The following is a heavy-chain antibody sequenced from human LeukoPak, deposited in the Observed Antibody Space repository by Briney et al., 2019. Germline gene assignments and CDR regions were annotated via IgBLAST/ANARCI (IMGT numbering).Heavy chain of an antibody. CDR3: ARDQPRNYYDSSGYYPARHY. Sequence: ASVKVSCTASGYTFTSYGISWVRQAPGQGLEWMGWIGAYNGNTNYAQRLQGRVTMTTDTSTSTAYMELRSLRSDDTAVYYCARDQPRNYYDSSGYYPARHYWGQGTLVTVSS. D-gene: IGHD3-22*01. CDR2: IGAYNGNT. CDR1: GYTFTSYG. V-gene: IGHV1-18*01. J-gene: IGHJ4*02.